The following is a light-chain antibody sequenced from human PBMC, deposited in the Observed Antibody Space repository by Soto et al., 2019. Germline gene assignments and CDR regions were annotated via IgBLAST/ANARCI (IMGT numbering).Light chain of an antibody. Sequence: DIQMTQSPSTLSGSVGDRVTITCRASQTISSWLAWYQQKPGKAPKLLIYKASTLKSGVPSRFSGSGSGTEFTLTISSLQPVDFATYYCQHYNSYSEAFGQGTKVDNK. J-gene: IGKJ1*01. CDR3: QHYNSYSEA. CDR1: QTISSW. CDR2: KAS. V-gene: IGKV1-5*03.